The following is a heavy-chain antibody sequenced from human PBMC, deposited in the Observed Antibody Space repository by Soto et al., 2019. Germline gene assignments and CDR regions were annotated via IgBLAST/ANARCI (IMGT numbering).Heavy chain of an antibody. J-gene: IGHJ4*02. CDR2: ISSSTI. D-gene: IGHD6-6*01. CDR1: GFTFSSYS. Sequence: GGSLRLSCAASGFTFSSYSMNWVRQAPGKGLEWVSYISSSTIYYADSVKGRFTISRDNAKNSLYLQMNSLRDEDTAVYYCAIDRATGLNVLDHWGQGTLV. CDR3: AIDRATGLNVLDH. V-gene: IGHV3-48*02.